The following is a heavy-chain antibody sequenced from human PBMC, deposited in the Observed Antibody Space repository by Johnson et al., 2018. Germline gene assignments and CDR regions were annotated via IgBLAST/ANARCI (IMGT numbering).Heavy chain of an antibody. D-gene: IGHD5-12*01. CDR2: ISYAASHT. V-gene: IGHV3-30*18. CDR3: AKFGDIVRTSPPHNI. CDR1: GFTFRDYD. Sequence: QVRLVESGGGAVQPGRSLRLSCAASGFTFRDYDMHWVRQTPGKGLEWVAVISYAASHTYYADSVKVRFTISRDNSTNTLYQQMSRLRAEDTAVYYCAKFGDIVRTSPPHNIWGQGTMVTVSS. J-gene: IGHJ3*01.